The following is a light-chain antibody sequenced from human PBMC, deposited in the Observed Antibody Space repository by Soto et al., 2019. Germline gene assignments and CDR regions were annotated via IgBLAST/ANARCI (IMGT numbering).Light chain of an antibody. V-gene: IGKV2-30*01. CDR2: KVS. CDR3: MHGTHWPPYT. Sequence: DVVMTQSPLSLPVTLGQPASISCRSSQSLVYSDGNAYLNWFHQRPGQSPRRLIYKVSYRDSGVPDRFSGSGSGTDFTREISRVEAEDVGVYYGMHGTHWPPYTFGQGTKLEIK. CDR1: QSLVYSDGNAY. J-gene: IGKJ2*01.